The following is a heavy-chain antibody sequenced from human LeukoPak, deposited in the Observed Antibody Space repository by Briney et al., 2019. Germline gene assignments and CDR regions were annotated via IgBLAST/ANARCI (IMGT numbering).Heavy chain of an antibody. CDR3: ARGVAVAGTPTTDYMDV. CDR1: GFTFSSYS. V-gene: IGHV3-21*01. J-gene: IGHJ6*03. Sequence: GGSLRLSCAASGFTFSSYSMNWVRQAPGKGLEWVSSISSSSSYIYYADSVQGRFTISRDNAKNSLYLQMNSLRAEDTAVYYCARGVAVAGTPTTDYMDVWGKGTTVTVSS. CDR2: ISSSSSYI. D-gene: IGHD6-19*01.